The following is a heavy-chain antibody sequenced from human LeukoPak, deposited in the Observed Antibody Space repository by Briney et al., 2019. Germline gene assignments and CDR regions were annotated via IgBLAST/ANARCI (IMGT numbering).Heavy chain of an antibody. D-gene: IGHD3-22*01. V-gene: IGHV3-30*02. CDR1: GFTFSSYG. Sequence: GGSLRLSCAASGFTFSSYGMHWVRQAPGKGLEWVAFIRHDGSNKYYADSVKGRFTISRDNSKNTLYLQMNSLRAEDTAVYYCAKVRMITMIAYDAFDIWGQGTMVTVSS. CDR2: IRHDGSNK. CDR3: AKVRMITMIAYDAFDI. J-gene: IGHJ3*02.